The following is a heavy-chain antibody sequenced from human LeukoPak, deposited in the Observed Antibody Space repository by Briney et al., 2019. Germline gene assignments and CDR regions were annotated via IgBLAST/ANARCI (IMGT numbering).Heavy chain of an antibody. Sequence: SETLSLTCTVSGASISNYQGSWIRQTAGKRLEWIGHIDSSGGTYYNPSLKSGVTMSVDTSKNQVFVKLTSVTAADTAVYYCVRDGYSTAWGYYSDSWGQGILVTVSS. D-gene: IGHD4-11*01. J-gene: IGHJ4*02. V-gene: IGHV4-4*07. CDR2: IDSSGGT. CDR3: VRDGYSTAWGYYSDS. CDR1: GASISNYQ.